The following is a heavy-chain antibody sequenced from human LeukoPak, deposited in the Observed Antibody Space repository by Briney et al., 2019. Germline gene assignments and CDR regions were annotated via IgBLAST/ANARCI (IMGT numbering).Heavy chain of an antibody. CDR3: ARGHHYGSGSYFSYYYYGMDV. CDR2: ISAYNGNT. J-gene: IGHJ6*02. CDR1: GYTFTSYG. Sequence: ASVKVSCKASGYTFTSYGISWVRQAPGQGLEWMGWISAYNGNTNYAQKFQGRVTMTRDTSISTAYMELSRLRSDDTAVYYCARGHHYGSGSYFSYYYYGMDVWGQGTTVTVSS. D-gene: IGHD3-10*01. V-gene: IGHV1-18*01.